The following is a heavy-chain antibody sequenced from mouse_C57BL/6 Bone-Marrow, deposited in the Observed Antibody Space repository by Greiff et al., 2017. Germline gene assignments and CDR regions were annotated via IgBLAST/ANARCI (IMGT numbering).Heavy chain of an antibody. V-gene: IGHV1-55*01. CDR3: ASRKYYGYDLDY. Sequence: VQLQQPGAELVKPGASVKMSCTASGYTFTSYWITWVKQRPGQGLEWIGDIYPGSGSTNYNEKFKSQATLTVDTSSSTAYMQLSSLTSEDAAVYYCASRKYYGYDLDYWGQGTTLTVSS. CDR2: IYPGSGST. D-gene: IGHD2-2*01. CDR1: GYTFTSYW. J-gene: IGHJ2*01.